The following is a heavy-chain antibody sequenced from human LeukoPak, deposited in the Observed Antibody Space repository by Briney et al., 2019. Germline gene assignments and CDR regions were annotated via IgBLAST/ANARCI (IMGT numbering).Heavy chain of an antibody. CDR3: AGRWRGTIAY. V-gene: IGHV4-4*09. D-gene: IGHD5-24*01. J-gene: IGHJ4*02. CDR1: GTFVSGFY. CDR2: IYSTGTT. Sequence: SETLSLTCSVSGTFVSGFYWTWIRQPPGKGLEWIGFIYSTGTTSYNSSLQSRVTISVDTSKNQFSLKLKSVIAADTAIYYCAGRWRGTIAYWGQGTLVAVSS.